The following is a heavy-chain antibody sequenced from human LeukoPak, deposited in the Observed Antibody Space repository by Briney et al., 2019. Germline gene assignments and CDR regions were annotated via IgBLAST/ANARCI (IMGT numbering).Heavy chain of an antibody. CDR3: ARDLMGIAYRGAFYY. D-gene: IGHD6-13*01. CDR1: GFTFSSYG. V-gene: IGHV3-30*02. CDR2: IRYDGSNK. Sequence: GGSLRLSCAASGFTFSSYGMHWVRQAPGKGLEWVAFIRYDGSNKYYADSVKGRFTISRDNSKNTLYLQMNSLRAEDTAVYYCARDLMGIAYRGAFYYWGQGTLVTVSS. J-gene: IGHJ4*02.